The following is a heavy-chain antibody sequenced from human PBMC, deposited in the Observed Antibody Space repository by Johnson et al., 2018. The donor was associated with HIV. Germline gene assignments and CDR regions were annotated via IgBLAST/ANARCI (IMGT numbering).Heavy chain of an antibody. CDR1: GSTFDDYG. Sequence: VQLVESGGGVVRPGGSLRLSCAASGSTFDDYGMSWVRQAPGKGLEWVSGINWNGGSTGYADSVKGRFTISRDNAKNSLYLQMNRLRTEDTALYYCAKGSTLWNPRLGDAFEIWGQGTMVTVSS. J-gene: IGHJ3*02. CDR2: INWNGGST. CDR3: AKGSTLWNPRLGDAFEI. V-gene: IGHV3-20*04. D-gene: IGHD1-1*01.